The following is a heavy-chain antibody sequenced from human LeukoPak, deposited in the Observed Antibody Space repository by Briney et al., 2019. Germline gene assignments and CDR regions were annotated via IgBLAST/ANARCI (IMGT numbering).Heavy chain of an antibody. CDR1: GGSISSGSYY. CDR3: ARDHKTGYAGEGFDY. V-gene: IGHV4-61*01. J-gene: IGHJ4*02. Sequence: SQTLSLTCTVSGGSISSGSYYWSWIRQPPGKGLEWIGYIYSSGYTNSNPSLKSRVTISIDKSKNQLSLRLTSVTAADTAVYYCARDHKTGYAGEGFDYWGQGTLVTVSS. D-gene: IGHD5-12*01. CDR2: IYSSGYT.